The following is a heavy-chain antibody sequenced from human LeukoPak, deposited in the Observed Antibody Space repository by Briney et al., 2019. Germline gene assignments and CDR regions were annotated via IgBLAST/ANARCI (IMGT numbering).Heavy chain of an antibody. D-gene: IGHD3-22*01. J-gene: IGHJ3*02. CDR1: GYTFTSYG. CDR2: ISAYNGNT. V-gene: IGHV1-18*01. Sequence: ASLKVSCTASGYTFTSYGISWVRQAPGQGLEWMGWISAYNGNTNYAQKLQGRVTMTRDTSTSTVYMELRSLRSDETALYYCARGGDMRVVGAFDIWGQGTMVTVSS. CDR3: ARGGDMRVVGAFDI.